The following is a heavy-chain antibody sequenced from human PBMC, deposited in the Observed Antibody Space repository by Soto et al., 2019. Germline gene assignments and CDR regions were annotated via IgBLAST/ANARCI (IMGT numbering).Heavy chain of an antibody. Sequence: ASVKVSCKASGGTFSSYAISWVRQAPGQGLDWMGGIIPIFGTANYAQKFQGRVTITADESTSTAYMELSSLRSEDTAVYYCARGVDIVVVPAAEYYYYGMDVWG. CDR2: IIPIFGTA. V-gene: IGHV1-69*13. J-gene: IGHJ6*02. CDR1: GGTFSSYA. CDR3: ARGVDIVVVPAAEYYYYGMDV. D-gene: IGHD2-2*03.